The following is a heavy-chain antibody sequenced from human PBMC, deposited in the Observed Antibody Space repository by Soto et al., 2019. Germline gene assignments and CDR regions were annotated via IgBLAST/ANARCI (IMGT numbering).Heavy chain of an antibody. J-gene: IGHJ6*02. CDR3: ARDKSPDVLRFLEWSPRYYGMDV. CDR1: GFTFSSYA. CDR2: ISYDGSNK. Sequence: QVQLVESGGGVVQPGRSLRLSCAASGFTFSSYAMHWVRQAPGKGLEWVAVISYDGSNKYYADSVKGRFTISRDNSKNTLYLKMNSLRAEDTAVYYCARDKSPDVLRFLEWSPRYYGMDVWGQGTTVTVSS. D-gene: IGHD3-3*01. V-gene: IGHV3-30-3*01.